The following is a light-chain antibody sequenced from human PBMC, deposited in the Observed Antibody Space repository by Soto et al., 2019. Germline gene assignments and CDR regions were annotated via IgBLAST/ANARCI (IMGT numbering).Light chain of an antibody. CDR2: DVA. CDR1: SSDVGFYSY. V-gene: IGLV2-14*03. J-gene: IGLJ3*02. Sequence: QSALTQPASVSESPGQSSTISCTGTSSDVGFYSYVSWYRHHPGNAPKLLIYDVANRPSGVSNRFSGSKSDNTAYLSISGLQAEDEADYYRSSYTRSGTPVFGGGTKVTVL. CDR3: SSYTRSGTPV.